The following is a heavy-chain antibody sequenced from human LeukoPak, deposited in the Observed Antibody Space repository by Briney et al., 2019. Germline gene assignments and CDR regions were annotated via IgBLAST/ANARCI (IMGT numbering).Heavy chain of an antibody. D-gene: IGHD3-22*01. Sequence: ATVKISCKVSGYTFTDYYMHWVQQAPGKGLEWMGLVDPEDGETIYAEKFQGRVTITADTSTDTAYMELSSLRSEDTAVYYCATSTKYYYDSSGYYYPFDYWGQGTLVTVSS. V-gene: IGHV1-69-2*01. CDR1: GYTFTDYY. CDR2: VDPEDGET. CDR3: ATSTKYYYDSSGYYYPFDY. J-gene: IGHJ4*02.